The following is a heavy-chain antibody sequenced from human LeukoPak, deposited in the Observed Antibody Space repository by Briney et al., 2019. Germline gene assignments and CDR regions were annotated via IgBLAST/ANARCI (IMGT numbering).Heavy chain of an antibody. V-gene: IGHV3-21*01. J-gene: IGHJ3*02. CDR2: ISSSSSCI. Sequence: GGSLRLSCAASGFTFSSYSMNWVRQAPGKGLEWVSSISSSSSCIYYAGSVKGRFTISRDNAKNSLYLQMNSLRAEDTAVYYCARDGPLYAFDIWGQGTMVTVSS. CDR1: GFTFSSYS. CDR3: ARDGPLYAFDI.